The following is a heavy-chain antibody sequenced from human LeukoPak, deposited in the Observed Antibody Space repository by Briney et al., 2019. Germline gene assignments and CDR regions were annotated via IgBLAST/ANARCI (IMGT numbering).Heavy chain of an antibody. D-gene: IGHD3-22*01. Sequence: GGSLRLSCAASGFTFSSYSMNWVRQAPGKGLEWVSSISSSSSYIYYADTVKGRFTISRDNAKNSLCLQMNSLRAEDTAVYYCARRVSSGYAPDYWGQGTLVTVSS. J-gene: IGHJ4*02. V-gene: IGHV3-21*01. CDR3: ARRVSSGYAPDY. CDR1: GFTFSSYS. CDR2: ISSSSSYI.